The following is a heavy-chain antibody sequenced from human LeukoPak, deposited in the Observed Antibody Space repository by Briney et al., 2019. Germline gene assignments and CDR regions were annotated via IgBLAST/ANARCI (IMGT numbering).Heavy chain of an antibody. CDR2: IHHSGST. CDR1: GGSISSYY. J-gene: IGHJ3*01. V-gene: IGHV4-59*01. Sequence: SETLSLTCTVSGGSISSYYWSWIRQPPGKGLEWIGYIHHSGSTNYKPSLKSRVTISVDTSKNQFSLKLTSVTAADTAVYYCARDAVSGPPRFDVWGQGTMVTVSS. CDR3: ARDAVSGPPRFDV. D-gene: IGHD4-17*01.